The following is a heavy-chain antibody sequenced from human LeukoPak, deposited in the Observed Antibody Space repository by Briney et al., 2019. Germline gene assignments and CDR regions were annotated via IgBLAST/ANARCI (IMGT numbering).Heavy chain of an antibody. J-gene: IGHJ4*02. CDR2: IYTSGST. D-gene: IGHD2-2*01. CDR1: GGSISSGSYY. CDR3: AREPFYEVVPAVFDY. V-gene: IGHV4-61*02. Sequence: PSETLSLTCTVSGGSISSGSYYWGWIRQPAGKGLEWVGRIYTSGSTNYNPSLKSGVTISEEKSKNKFSLKLSSVTAADTAVYYCAREPFYEVVPAVFDYWGQGTLVTVSS.